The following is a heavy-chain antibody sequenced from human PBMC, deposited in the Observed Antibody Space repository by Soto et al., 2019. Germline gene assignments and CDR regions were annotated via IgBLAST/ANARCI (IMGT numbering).Heavy chain of an antibody. CDR1: GFTFSSYR. V-gene: IGHV3-74*01. D-gene: IGHD3-3*01. CDR3: ASFSITISTNWFDP. Sequence: GGSLRLSCAASGFTFSSYRMHWVRQAPGKGLVWVSRINSDGSSTSYADSVKGRFTISRDNAKNTLYLQMNSLRAEDTAVYYCASFSITISTNWFDPWGQGTLVTVSS. CDR2: INSDGSST. J-gene: IGHJ5*02.